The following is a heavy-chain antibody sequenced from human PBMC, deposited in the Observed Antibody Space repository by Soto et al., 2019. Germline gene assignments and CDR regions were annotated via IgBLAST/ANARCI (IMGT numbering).Heavy chain of an antibody. V-gene: IGHV4-59*03. CDR3: GGEIPGGFRFDY. CDR2: IYYSGST. CDR1: GGSINSYY. J-gene: IGHJ4*02. D-gene: IGHD3-10*01. Sequence: QVQLQESGPGLVKPSETLSLTCTVSGGSINSYYWSWLRQPPGKGLEWIGYIYYSGSTTYNPSLKGRINIAADPSKNPFSPKPGSVTGADTAGYYFGGEIPGGFRFDYWGQGTLVTVSS.